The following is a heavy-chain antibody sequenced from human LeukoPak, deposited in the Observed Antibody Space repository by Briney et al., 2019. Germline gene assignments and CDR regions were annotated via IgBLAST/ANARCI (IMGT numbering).Heavy chain of an antibody. D-gene: IGHD3-10*01. CDR1: GVSISSYY. J-gene: IGHJ3*02. V-gene: IGHV4-4*07. Sequence: SETLSLTCTVSGVSISSYYWSWIRQPAGKGLEWIGRIYTSGSTNYNPSLKSRVTMSVDTSKNQFSLKLSSVTAADTAVYYCASNQKGIWFGELRGGDAFDIWGQGTMVTVSS. CDR2: IYTSGST. CDR3: ASNQKGIWFGELRGGDAFDI.